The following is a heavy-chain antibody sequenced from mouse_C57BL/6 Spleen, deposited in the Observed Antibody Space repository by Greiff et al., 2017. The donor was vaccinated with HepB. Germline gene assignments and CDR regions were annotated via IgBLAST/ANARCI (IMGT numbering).Heavy chain of an antibody. Sequence: VQLQQSGPGLVQPSQSLSITCTVSGFSLTSYGLHWVRQSPGKGLEWLGVIWSGGSTDYNAAFISRLSISKDNSKSQVFFKMNSLQADDTAIYYCASPTIVTTSYYYAMDYWGQGTSVTVSS. J-gene: IGHJ4*01. CDR2: IWSGGST. D-gene: IGHD2-5*01. V-gene: IGHV2-2*01. CDR1: GFSLTSYG. CDR3: ASPTIVTTSYYYAMDY.